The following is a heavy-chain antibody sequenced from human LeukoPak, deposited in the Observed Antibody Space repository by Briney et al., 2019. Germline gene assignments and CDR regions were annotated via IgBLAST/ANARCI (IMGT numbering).Heavy chain of an antibody. Sequence: SVKVSCKASGGTFSSYAISWVRQAPGQGLEWMGGIIPIFGTANYAQKFQGRVTITADESTSTAYMELSSLRSEDTAVYYCARAGANCSGGSCYPRLYYYYGMDVWGQGTTVTVSS. J-gene: IGHJ6*02. D-gene: IGHD2-15*01. CDR1: GGTFSSYA. CDR2: IIPIFGTA. V-gene: IGHV1-69*13. CDR3: ARAGANCSGGSCYPRLYYYYGMDV.